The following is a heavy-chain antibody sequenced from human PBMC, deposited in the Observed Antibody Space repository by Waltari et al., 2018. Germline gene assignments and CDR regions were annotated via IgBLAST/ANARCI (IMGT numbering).Heavy chain of an antibody. CDR2: SSTGGACK. J-gene: IGHJ4*02. Sequence: QFQLVQSGAEVKKPGASVKVHCEASGFTFSHHYVHWVRQAPGQGVEWMAVSSTGGACKRYAGKFQGRVTLTRDTATSTVYMDLSSLRSEDTAVYYCATFVSGSFTFPDYWGQGTLVTVSS. CDR1: GFTFSHHY. CDR3: ATFVSGSFTFPDY. V-gene: IGHV1-46*03. D-gene: IGHD3-16*01.